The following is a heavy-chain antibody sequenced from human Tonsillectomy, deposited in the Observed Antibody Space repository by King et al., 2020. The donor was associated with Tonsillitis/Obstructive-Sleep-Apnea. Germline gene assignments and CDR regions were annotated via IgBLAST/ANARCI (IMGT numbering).Heavy chain of an antibody. CDR1: GGSISSYY. CDR2: SYYSGST. J-gene: IGHJ4*02. Sequence: VQLQESGPGLVKPSETLSLTCTVSGGSISSYYWSWIRQPPGKGLEWIGYSYYSGSTNYNPSLKSRVTISVDTSKNQFSLKLSSVTAADTAVYYCARTPYCSSTSCYFDYWGQGTLVTVSS. CDR3: ARTPYCSSTSCYFDY. D-gene: IGHD2-2*01. V-gene: IGHV4-59*01.